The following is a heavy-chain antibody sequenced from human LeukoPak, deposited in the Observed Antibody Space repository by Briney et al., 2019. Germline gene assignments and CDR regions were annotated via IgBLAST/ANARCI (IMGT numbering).Heavy chain of an antibody. D-gene: IGHD3-22*01. Sequence: PGGSLRLSCAASGFTFSSYAVSWVRQAPGKGLEWVSAISGSGGSTYYADSVKGRFTISRDNSKNTLYLQMNSLRAEDTAVYYCAKRGDDSSGFPLYYFDYWGQGTLVTVSS. CDR1: GFTFSSYA. CDR2: ISGSGGST. CDR3: AKRGDDSSGFPLYYFDY. J-gene: IGHJ4*02. V-gene: IGHV3-23*01.